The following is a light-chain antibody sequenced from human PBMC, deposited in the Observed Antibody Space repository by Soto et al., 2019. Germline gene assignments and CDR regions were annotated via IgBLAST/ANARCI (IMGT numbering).Light chain of an antibody. J-gene: IGKJ1*01. CDR3: QQYDTSQTT. CDR2: GAS. V-gene: IGKV3-20*01. CDR1: QSVSSSY. Sequence: EIVLTQSPGTLSLSPGERATLSCRASQSVSSSYLAWYQQKPGQAPRLLIYGASSRATGIPDRFSGSGSGTDFTLTISRLEPEVFAFDYYQQYDTSQTTFAQGT.